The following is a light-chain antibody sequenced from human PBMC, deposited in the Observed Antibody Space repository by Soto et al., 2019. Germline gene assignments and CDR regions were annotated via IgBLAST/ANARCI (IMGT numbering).Light chain of an antibody. CDR2: DVS. CDR3: CSYAGSPYV. CDR1: SSDVGDYNY. J-gene: IGLJ1*01. V-gene: IGLV2-11*01. Sequence: QSALTQPRSVSGSPGQSVAISCTGTSSDVGDYNYVSWYQQHPGKAPKVMIYDVSKRPSGVPDRFSGSKSGNTASLTISGLQAEDEDDYYCCSYAGSPYVFGTGTKLTVL.